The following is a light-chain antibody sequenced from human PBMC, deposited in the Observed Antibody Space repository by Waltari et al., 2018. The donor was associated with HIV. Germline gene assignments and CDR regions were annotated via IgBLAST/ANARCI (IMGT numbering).Light chain of an antibody. J-gene: IGKJ5*01. CDR3: QQYKGYPLT. Sequence: DIQMTQSTSSLSASVGDRVTITCRASHDISNYLAWFQQRPGEAPKSLIYAASTLQSGVPSKFRGSGSETYFTLTINSLQSEDSATYYCQQYKGYPLTFGQGTRLEIK. V-gene: IGKV1-16*02. CDR1: HDISNY. CDR2: AAS.